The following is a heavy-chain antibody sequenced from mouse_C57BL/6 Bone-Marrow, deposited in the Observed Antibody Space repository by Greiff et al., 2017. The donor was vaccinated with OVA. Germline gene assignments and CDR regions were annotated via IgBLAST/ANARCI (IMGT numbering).Heavy chain of an antibody. CDR1: GYSITSDY. Sequence: EVHLVESGPGLAKPSQTLSLTCSVTGYSITSDYWNWIRKFPGNKLEYMGYISYSGSTYYNPSLKSRISITRDTSKNQYYLQLNSVTTEDTATYYCARLRGSTMVTTEGDYFDYWGQGTTLTVSS. J-gene: IGHJ2*01. D-gene: IGHD2-2*01. CDR2: ISYSGST. CDR3: ARLRGSTMVTTEGDYFDY. V-gene: IGHV3-8*01.